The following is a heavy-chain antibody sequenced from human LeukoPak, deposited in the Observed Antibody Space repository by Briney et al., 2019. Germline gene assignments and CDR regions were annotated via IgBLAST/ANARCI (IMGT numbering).Heavy chain of an antibody. CDR3: ARHSGSYAFDY. CDR1: GYRFTSYG. V-gene: IGHV1-18*01. D-gene: IGHD1-26*01. Sequence: ASVKVSCKTSGYRFTSYGISWVRQAPGQGLEWMGWVSTYNDKKDYAQKLQGRVIMTTDTSTTTAYMELGSLRSDDTAVYYCARHSGSYAFDYWGQGTLVTVSS. J-gene: IGHJ4*02. CDR2: VSTYNDKK.